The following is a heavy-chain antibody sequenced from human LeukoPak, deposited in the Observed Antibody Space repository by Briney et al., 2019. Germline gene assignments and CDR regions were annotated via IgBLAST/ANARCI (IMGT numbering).Heavy chain of an antibody. D-gene: IGHD1-1*01. J-gene: IGHJ4*02. CDR3: ARVGKLWHFDY. V-gene: IGHV6-1*01. Sequence: SQTLSLTCAISGDSVSSDSASWNCIRQSPSSGLEWLGRTYYRSKWYHNFAVSVKSRITINPDTSKNQLSPQLNSVTPEDTAVYYCARVGKLWHFDYWGQGTLVTVSA. CDR2: TYYRSKWYH. CDR1: GDSVSSDSAS.